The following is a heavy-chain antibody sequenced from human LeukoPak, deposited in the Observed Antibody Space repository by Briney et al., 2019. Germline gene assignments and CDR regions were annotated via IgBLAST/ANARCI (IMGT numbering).Heavy chain of an antibody. J-gene: IGHJ5*02. CDR1: GDSVSSNSAD. CDR2: TYYRSKWYN. Sequence: SQTLSLTCAISGDSVSSNSADWNWIRQSPSRGLEWLGRTYYRSKWYNDYAVSVKSRITINPDTSKNQFSLQLNSVTPEDTAVYYCARGRRNTMIEPENWFDPWGQGTLVTVSS. D-gene: IGHD3-22*01. CDR3: ARGRRNTMIEPENWFDP. V-gene: IGHV6-1*01.